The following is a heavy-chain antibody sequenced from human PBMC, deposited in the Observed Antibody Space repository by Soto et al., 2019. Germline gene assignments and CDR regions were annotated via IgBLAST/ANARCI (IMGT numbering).Heavy chain of an antibody. V-gene: IGHV1-69*13. CDR2: IIPIFGTP. D-gene: IGHD3-22*01. CDR3: ARSSPVSGYYDSSGSLDY. Sequence: SVKVSCKTSGGTISKYAVSWVRQAPGQGLEWMGGIIPIFGTPNYAQKFQGRVTFTADESTSTAYMELSSLRSEDTAVYYCARSSPVSGYYDSSGSLDYWGQGTLVTVSS. CDR1: GGTISKYA. J-gene: IGHJ4*02.